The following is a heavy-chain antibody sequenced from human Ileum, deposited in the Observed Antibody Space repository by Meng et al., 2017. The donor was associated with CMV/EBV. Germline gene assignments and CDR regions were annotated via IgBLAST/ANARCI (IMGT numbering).Heavy chain of an antibody. J-gene: IGHJ4*02. CDR1: GGTFSSYT. Sequence: QVRLVQAGSEVKKPGSSVKVSCKASGGTFSSYTINWVRQAPGQGLECMGGTIPIIGTVNYAQKYQGRVTITADESTRTAYLEFTSLMSEDTAIYYCATRGVNETSGDFYFDSWGQGTLVTVSS. V-gene: IGHV1-69*12. CDR2: TIPIIGTV. D-gene: IGHD4-17*01. CDR3: ATRGVNETSGDFYFDS.